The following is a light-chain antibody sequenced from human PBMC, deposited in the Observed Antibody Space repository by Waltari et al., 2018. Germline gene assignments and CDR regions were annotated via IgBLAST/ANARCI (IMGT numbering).Light chain of an antibody. CDR2: DVS. Sequence: IVLTQSPATLSLSPGERDTLSCRASQSVSTFLAWYQQKPGQAPRLLIYDVSNRATGTPARFSGSGSGTDFTLTISTLEPEDFAVYYCHQRSTWPWTFGQGTKVEIK. V-gene: IGKV3-11*01. CDR3: HQRSTWPWT. J-gene: IGKJ1*01. CDR1: QSVSTF.